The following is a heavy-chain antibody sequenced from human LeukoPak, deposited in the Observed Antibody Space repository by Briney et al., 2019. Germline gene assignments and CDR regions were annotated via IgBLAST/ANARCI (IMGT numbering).Heavy chain of an antibody. CDR1: GGSFSGYY. CDR3: AREGRYSSGWLSFDY. Sequence: PSETLSLTCAVYGGSFSGYYWSWIRQPPGKGLEWIGYIYYSGSTNYNPSLKSRVTISVDTSKNQFSLKLSSVTAADTAVYYCAREGRYSSGWLSFDYWGQGTLVTVSS. CDR2: IYYSGST. D-gene: IGHD6-19*01. J-gene: IGHJ4*02. V-gene: IGHV4-59*01.